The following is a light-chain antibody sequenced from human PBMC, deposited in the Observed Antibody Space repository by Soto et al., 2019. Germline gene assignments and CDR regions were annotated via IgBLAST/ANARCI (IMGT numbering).Light chain of an antibody. CDR2: YVS. V-gene: IGLV2-14*01. Sequence: QSALTQPASVSGSPGQSITISCTGTSSDVGGYNYVSWYQQHPGKAPKLMIYYVSNRPSGVSNRFSGSKSGNTASLTISGLQAEDEADYYCSSYTSSSTLVVFGTGTKLTVL. CDR3: SSYTSSSTLVV. J-gene: IGLJ1*01. CDR1: SSDVGGYNY.